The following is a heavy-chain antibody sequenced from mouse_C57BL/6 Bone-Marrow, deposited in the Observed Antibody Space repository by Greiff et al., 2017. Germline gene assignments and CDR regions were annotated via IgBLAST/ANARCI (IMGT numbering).Heavy chain of an antibody. Sequence: VHLVESGAELARPGASVKMSCKASGYTFTSYTMHWVKQRPGQGLEWIGYINPSSGDTKYNQKFKDKATLTADKSSSTAYMQLSSLTSEDSAVYYCARKSPDYWGQGTTLTVSS. CDR3: ARKSPDY. D-gene: IGHD1-3*01. CDR2: INPSSGDT. V-gene: IGHV1-4*01. CDR1: GYTFTSYT. J-gene: IGHJ2*01.